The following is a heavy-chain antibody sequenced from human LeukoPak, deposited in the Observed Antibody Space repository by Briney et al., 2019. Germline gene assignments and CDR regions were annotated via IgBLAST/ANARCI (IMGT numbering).Heavy chain of an antibody. Sequence: GGSLRLSCVASGFSFSDYYMSWIRQAPGKGLEWVSHISSSGSHTNYADSVTGRFTISRNNTKKSLHLQMNSLRAEDTAVYYCARHPDGSLSLDYWGQGTLVTVSS. CDR1: GFSFSDYY. V-gene: IGHV3-11*03. J-gene: IGHJ4*02. CDR2: ISSSGSHT. CDR3: ARHPDGSLSLDY. D-gene: IGHD1-26*01.